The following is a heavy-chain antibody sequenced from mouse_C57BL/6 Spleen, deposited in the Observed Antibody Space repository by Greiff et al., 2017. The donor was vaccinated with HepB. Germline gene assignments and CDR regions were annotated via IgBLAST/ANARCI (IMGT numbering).Heavy chain of an antibody. D-gene: IGHD1-1*01. CDR1: GFTFSSYA. CDR2: ISSGGDYI. CDR3: TRDKGDYYGSSPFDY. V-gene: IGHV5-9-1*02. J-gene: IGHJ2*01. Sequence: EVQGVESGEGLVKPGGSLKLSCAASGFTFSSYAMSWVRQTPEKRLEWVAYISSGGDYIYYADTVKGRFTISRDNARNTLYLQMSSLKSEDTAMYYCTRDKGDYYGSSPFDYWGQGTTLTVSS.